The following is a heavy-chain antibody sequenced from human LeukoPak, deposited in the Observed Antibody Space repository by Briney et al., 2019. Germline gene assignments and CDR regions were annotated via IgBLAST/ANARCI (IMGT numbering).Heavy chain of an antibody. D-gene: IGHD3-10*01. J-gene: IGHJ5*02. CDR2: IWYDGSNK. CDR3: ARDRNYYGSGSYRGWFDP. CDR1: GFTFSSYG. Sequence: GRSLRLSCAASGFTFSSYGMHWVRQAPGKGLEWVAVIWYDGSNKYYADSVKGRFTISRDNSKNTLYLQMNSLRAEDTAMYYCARDRNYYGSGSYRGWFDPWGQGTLVTVSS. V-gene: IGHV3-33*01.